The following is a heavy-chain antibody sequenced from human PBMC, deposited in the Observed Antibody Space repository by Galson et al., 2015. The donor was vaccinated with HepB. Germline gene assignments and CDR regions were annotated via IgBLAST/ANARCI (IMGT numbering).Heavy chain of an antibody. J-gene: IGHJ5*02. Sequence: SVKVSCKASGGSFSNYSITWVRQAPGQGLEWIGKTIPVFGTGNNAQQFQGRVSITADESTNTAYMELSGLRSDDTAVYYCARGYSSGWHFYFDPWGQGTLVTVSS. D-gene: IGHD6-19*01. CDR2: TIPVFGTG. CDR1: GGSFSNYS. V-gene: IGHV1-69*13. CDR3: ARGYSSGWHFYFDP.